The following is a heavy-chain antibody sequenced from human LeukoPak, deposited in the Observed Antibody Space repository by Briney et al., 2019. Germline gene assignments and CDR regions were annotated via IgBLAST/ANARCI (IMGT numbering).Heavy chain of an antibody. J-gene: IGHJ5*02. Sequence: VASVKVSCKASGYTFTSYGITWVRQAPGQGLEWMGWINTYNGNTTYVQKLQGRVTMTTDTSTSTAYMELRSLRSDDTAVYYCARAAPIDSSSRYGFDPWGQGTLVTVSS. CDR2: INTYNGNT. D-gene: IGHD6-13*01. V-gene: IGHV1-18*01. CDR3: ARAAPIDSSSRYGFDP. CDR1: GYTFTSYG.